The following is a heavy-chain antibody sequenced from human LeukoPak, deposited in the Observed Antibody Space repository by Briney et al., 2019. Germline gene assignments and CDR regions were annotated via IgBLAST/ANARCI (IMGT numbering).Heavy chain of an antibody. CDR1: GYTFTNYA. CDR2: INAGNGNT. CDR3: ARDRGVTMVRGVIDSFDY. V-gene: IGHV1-3*01. D-gene: IGHD3-10*01. J-gene: IGHJ4*02. Sequence: ASVKVSCKTSGYTFTNYAMQWVRQAPRQRLEWMGWINAGNGNTKYSQKFQGRVTITRDTSASIAYMKLSSLRSEDTAVYYCARDRGVTMVRGVIDSFDYWGQGTLVTVSS.